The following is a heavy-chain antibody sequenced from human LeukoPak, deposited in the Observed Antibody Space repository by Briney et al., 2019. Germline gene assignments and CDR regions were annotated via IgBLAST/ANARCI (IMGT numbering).Heavy chain of an antibody. CDR2: ISYDGSNK. CDR3: ARDQGRTSTSRLDY. V-gene: IGHV3-30-3*01. J-gene: IGHJ4*02. CDR1: GFTFSSYA. Sequence: GRSLRLSCAASGFTFSSYAMHWGRQAPGKGLEWVAVISYDGSNKYYADSVKGRFTISRDNSKNTLYLQMNSLRAEDTAVYYCARDQGRTSTSRLDYWGQGTLVTVHS. D-gene: IGHD1-1*01.